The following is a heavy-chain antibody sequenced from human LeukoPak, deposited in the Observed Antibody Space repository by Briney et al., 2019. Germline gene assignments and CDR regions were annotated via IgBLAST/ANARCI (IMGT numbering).Heavy chain of an antibody. CDR1: GFTFRNYW. J-gene: IGHJ3*02. D-gene: IGHD2-15*01. CDR2: IKEDGSEQ. CDR3: TVIAAIRADAFDI. Sequence: GGSLRLSCAASGFTFRNYWMSWVRQAPGKGLEWVANIKEDGSEQYNVDSVKGRFTISRDNGKNSLFLHMNSLRAEDTAMYYCTVIAAIRADAFDIWAQGTMVTVSS. V-gene: IGHV3-7*01.